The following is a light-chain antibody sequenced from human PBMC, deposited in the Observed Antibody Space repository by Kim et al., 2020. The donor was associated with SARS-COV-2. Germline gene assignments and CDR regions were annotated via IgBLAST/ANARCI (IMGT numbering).Light chain of an antibody. V-gene: IGKV1D-16*01. CDR1: QGISSL. CDR3: LQYNSYPLT. J-gene: IGKJ4*01. Sequence: DIQMTQSPSAMSASVGDRVTITCRASQGISSLLAWYQQKPEKVPKSLIYAASSLQSGVPSRFSGSGSGTDFTLTISSLQPEDFATYYCLQYNSYPLTFGRGTKVDIK. CDR2: AAS.